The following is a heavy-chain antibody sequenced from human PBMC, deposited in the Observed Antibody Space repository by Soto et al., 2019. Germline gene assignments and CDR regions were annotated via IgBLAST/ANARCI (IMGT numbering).Heavy chain of an antibody. CDR2: IYYSGST. D-gene: IGHD4-17*01. CDR3: ASPPAHYYGGISG. Sequence: QVQLQESGPGLVKPSEILSLTWTVSAGSVSSGSYYWSWIRQPPGKGLEWIGYIYYSGSTNYNPPLKSRVTISVDTSKNQFSLKLSSVTAADTAVYYCASPPAHYYGGISGWGQGTLVTVSS. CDR1: AGSVSSGSYY. V-gene: IGHV4-61*01. J-gene: IGHJ4*02.